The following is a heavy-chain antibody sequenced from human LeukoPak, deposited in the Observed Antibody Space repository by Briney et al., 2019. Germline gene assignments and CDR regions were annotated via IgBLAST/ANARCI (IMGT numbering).Heavy chain of an antibody. CDR3: TASVLYVDTAMEIDY. Sequence: GSLRLSCAASGFTFSGSAMHWVRQASGKGLEWVGRIRSKANSYATAYAASAKGRFTISRDDSKNTAYLQMNSLKTEDTAVYYCTASVLYVDTAMEIDYWGQGTLVTVSS. J-gene: IGHJ4*02. CDR2: IRSKANSYAT. V-gene: IGHV3-73*01. D-gene: IGHD5-18*01. CDR1: GFTFSGSA.